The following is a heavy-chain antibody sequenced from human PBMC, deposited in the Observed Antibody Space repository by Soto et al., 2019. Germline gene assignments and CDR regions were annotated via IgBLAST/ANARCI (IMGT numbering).Heavy chain of an antibody. CDR1: GFTFSSHG. CDR3: ERETGSYGLFDY. J-gene: IGHJ4*02. Sequence: GALRLSCAASGFTFSSHGMHWVRQAPGKGLEWVAVIWYDGSNKYYADSVKGRFTISRDNSKNTLYLQMNSVRAEETSVYYCERETGSYGLFDYWGQGALVTVSS. D-gene: IGHD1-26*01. V-gene: IGHV3-33*01. CDR2: IWYDGSNK.